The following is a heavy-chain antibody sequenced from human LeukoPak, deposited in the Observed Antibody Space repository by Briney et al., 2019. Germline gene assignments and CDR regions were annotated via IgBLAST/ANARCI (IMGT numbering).Heavy chain of an antibody. CDR3: AKRDSSGSYYFDY. J-gene: IGHJ4*02. CDR2: IYGGGST. D-gene: IGHD3-22*01. V-gene: IGHV3-53*01. CDR1: GFTVSSYY. Sequence: GGSLRLSCAASGFTVSSYYMSWVRQAPGKGLEWVSLIYGGGSTYYADSVKGRFTISRDNSKNTLYLQMNSLRAEDTAVYYCAKRDSSGSYYFDYWGQGTLVTVSS.